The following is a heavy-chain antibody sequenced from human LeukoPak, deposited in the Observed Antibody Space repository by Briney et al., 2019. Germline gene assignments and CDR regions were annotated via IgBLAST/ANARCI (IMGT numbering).Heavy chain of an antibody. CDR3: ARESTLIAAITWYYYYGMDA. Sequence: ASVKVSCKASGYTVTSYYMHWVRQAPGQGLEWMGILNPSGGSSSYAQKFQGRATLTRATSTSTVYMELSSLRSEDTAVYYCARESTLIAAITWYYYYGMDAWGQGTTVTVSS. V-gene: IGHV1-46*01. CDR2: LNPSGGSS. CDR1: GYTVTSYY. D-gene: IGHD2-2*02. J-gene: IGHJ6*02.